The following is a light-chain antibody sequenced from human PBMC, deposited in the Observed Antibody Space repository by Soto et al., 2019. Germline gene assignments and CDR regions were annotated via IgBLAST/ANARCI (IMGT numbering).Light chain of an antibody. V-gene: IGKV3-15*01. CDR3: HQYNSWPRT. CDR2: GAS. Sequence: EIPMTQSPATLSVAPGETATLSCMASQSVSSNLAWYQQKPGQAPRLLIYGASTRATGIPARFSGSGSGTEFTLTISSLQSEDFAVYYCHQYNSWPRTFGQGTKVDIK. J-gene: IGKJ1*01. CDR1: QSVSSN.